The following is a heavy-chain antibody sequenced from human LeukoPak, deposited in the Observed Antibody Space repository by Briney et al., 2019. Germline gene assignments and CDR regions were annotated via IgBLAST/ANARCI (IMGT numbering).Heavy chain of an antibody. D-gene: IGHD3-10*01. J-gene: IGHJ5*02. CDR3: ARETSTMVRGVNWFDP. Sequence: SETLSLTCTVSGGFISSYYWSWIRQPPGKGLEWIGYIYYSGSTNYNPSLKSRVTISVDTSKNQFSLKLSSVTAADTAVYYCARETSTMVRGVNWFDPWGQGTLVTVSS. CDR2: IYYSGST. V-gene: IGHV4-59*01. CDR1: GGFISSYY.